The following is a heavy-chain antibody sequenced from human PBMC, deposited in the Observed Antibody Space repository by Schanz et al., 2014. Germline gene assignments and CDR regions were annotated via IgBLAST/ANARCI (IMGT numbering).Heavy chain of an antibody. V-gene: IGHV3-7*01. CDR2: IKQDGSEK. CDR1: GFTFADYY. CDR3: ARDGYNAYDLKRGDY. Sequence: VQLLESGGGLFKPGGSLRLSCAGSGFTFADYYMTWIRQAPGKGLEWVANIKQDGSEKYYVDSVQGRFTISRDNAKNSLYLQMNSLRAEDTAVYYCARDGYNAYDLKRGDYWGQGTQVAVSS. D-gene: IGHD5-12*01. J-gene: IGHJ4*02.